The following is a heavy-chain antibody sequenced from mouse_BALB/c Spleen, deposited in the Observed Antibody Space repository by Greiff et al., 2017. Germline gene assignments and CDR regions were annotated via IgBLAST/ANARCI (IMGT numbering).Heavy chain of an antibody. CDR3: AREYYDYYAMDY. Sequence: EVKLVESGGGLVKPGGSLKLSCAASGFTFSSYAMSWVRQTPEKRLEWVASISSGGSTYYPDSVKGRFTISRDNARNILYLQMSSLRSEDTAMYYCAREYYDYYAMDYWGQGTSVTVSS. V-gene: IGHV5-6-5*01. CDR2: ISSGGST. D-gene: IGHD2-4*01. CDR1: GFTFSSYA. J-gene: IGHJ4*01.